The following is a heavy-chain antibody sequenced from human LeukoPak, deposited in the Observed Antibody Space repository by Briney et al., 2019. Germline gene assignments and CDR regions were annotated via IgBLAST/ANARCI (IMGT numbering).Heavy chain of an antibody. D-gene: IGHD5-18*01. CDR1: GGSISSGGYY. V-gene: IGHV4-30-2*01. CDR2: IYHSGST. Sequence: SETLSLTCTVSGGSISSGGYYWSWIRQPPGKGLEWIGYIYHSGSTYYNPSLKSRVTISVDRSKNQFSLKLSSVTAADTAVYYCAREASGYSYGYGDYWGQGTQVTVSS. J-gene: IGHJ4*02. CDR3: AREASGYSYGYGDY.